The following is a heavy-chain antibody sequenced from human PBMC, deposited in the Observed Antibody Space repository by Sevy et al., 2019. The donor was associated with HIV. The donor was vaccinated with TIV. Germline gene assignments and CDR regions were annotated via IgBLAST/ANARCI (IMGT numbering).Heavy chain of an antibody. V-gene: IGHV3-48*04. J-gene: IGHJ3*02. CDR1: GFTFSSYS. D-gene: IGHD6-6*01. Sequence: PGGSLRLSCAASGFTFSSYSMNWVRQAPGKGLEWVSYISSSSSTIYYADSVKGRFTISRDNAKNSLYLQMNSLRAEDTAVYYCASADSSSSRAFDIWGQGTMVTVSS. CDR3: ASADSSSSRAFDI. CDR2: ISSSSSTI.